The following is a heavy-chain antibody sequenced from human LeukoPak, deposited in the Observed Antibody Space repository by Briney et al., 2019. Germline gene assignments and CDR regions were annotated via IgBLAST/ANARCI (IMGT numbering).Heavy chain of an antibody. D-gene: IGHD6-19*01. CDR3: ARDLPQWLVRTSYYGMDV. V-gene: IGHV3-21*01. CDR2: ISSSSSYI. J-gene: IGHJ6*02. Sequence: GGSLRLSCAASGFTFSSYSMNWVRQAPGKGLEWVSPISSSSSYIYYADSVKGRFTISRDNAKNSLYLQMNSLRAEDTAVYYCARDLPQWLVRTSYYGMDVWGQGTTVTVSS. CDR1: GFTFSSYS.